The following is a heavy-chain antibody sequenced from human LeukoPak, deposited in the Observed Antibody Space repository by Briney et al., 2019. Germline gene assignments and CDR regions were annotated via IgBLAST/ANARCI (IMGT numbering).Heavy chain of an antibody. CDR1: GFTFSSYA. CDR2: ISTSSSYI. CDR3: ARSLANTAVRGVIGFFDL. D-gene: IGHD3-10*01. J-gene: IGHJ2*01. Sequence: GGSLRLSCAASGFTFSSYAMGWVRQAPGKGLEWVSSISTSSSYIYYADSMKGRFTIFRDNAKNSLYLQMNSLRAEDTAVYYCARSLANTAVRGVIGFFDLWGRGTLVTVSS. V-gene: IGHV3-21*01.